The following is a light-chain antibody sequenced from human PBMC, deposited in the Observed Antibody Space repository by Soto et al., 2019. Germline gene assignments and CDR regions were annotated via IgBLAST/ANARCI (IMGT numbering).Light chain of an antibody. V-gene: IGLV2-14*01. CDR3: SSYTDNSPYV. CDR2: EVT. Sequence: QAVLTQPASVSGSPGQSITISCTGTSSDVGAYNYVSWYQHHPGKAPKLLISEVTNRPSGVSGRFSGSKSGNTASLTISGLQAEDEADYYCSSYTDNSPYVFGTGTKLTVL. J-gene: IGLJ1*01. CDR1: SSDVGAYNY.